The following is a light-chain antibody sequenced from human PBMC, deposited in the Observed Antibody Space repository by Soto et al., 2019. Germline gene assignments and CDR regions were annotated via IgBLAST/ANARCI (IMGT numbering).Light chain of an antibody. CDR3: QQYYRSSIT. J-gene: IGKJ5*01. Sequence: DIQMTQSPSTLSASVGARVSITCRASQSISNWLAWYQQKPGKAPKLLIYDASTLERGVPSRFSGTGSGTEFTLTISSLQPDDFATYYCQQYYRSSITFGQGTRLEIK. V-gene: IGKV1-5*01. CDR1: QSISNW. CDR2: DAS.